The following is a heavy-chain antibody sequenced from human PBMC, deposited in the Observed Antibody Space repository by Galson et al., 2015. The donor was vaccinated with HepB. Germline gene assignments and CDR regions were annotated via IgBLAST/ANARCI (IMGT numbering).Heavy chain of an antibody. D-gene: IGHD3-10*01. CDR3: ARDYASGSSSSWGYYYYYGMDV. CDR1: GFTLKSYK. CDR2: ISSWSNTQI. V-gene: IGHV3-21*01. Sequence: SLRLSCAASGFTLKSYKMNWVRQAPGKGLEWVSSISSWSNTQIKYADSVNGRFTISRDNAKNSLYLQMNSLRVEDTAVYYCARDYASGSSSSWGYYYYYGMDVWGQGTTVTVSS. J-gene: IGHJ6*02.